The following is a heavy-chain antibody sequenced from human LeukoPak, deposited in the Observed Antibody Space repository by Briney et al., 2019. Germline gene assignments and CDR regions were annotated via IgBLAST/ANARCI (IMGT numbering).Heavy chain of an antibody. J-gene: IGHJ5*02. V-gene: IGHV4-59*01. CDR1: GGSISIYY. CDR2: IYYSGST. Sequence: SETLSLTCTVSGGSISIYYWSWFRQPPGKGVEWIGYIYYSGSTKYNPSLKSRVTISVDTSKNQFSLKLSSVTAADTAVYYWAREGPSSSGSYLNCFDPWGQGTLVTVSS. D-gene: IGHD1-26*01. CDR3: AREGPSSSGSYLNCFDP.